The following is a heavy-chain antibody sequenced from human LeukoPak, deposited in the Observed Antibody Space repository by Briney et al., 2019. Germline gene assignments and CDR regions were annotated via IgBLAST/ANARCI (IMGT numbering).Heavy chain of an antibody. CDR2: ITSSGSST. D-gene: IGHD3-10*01. CDR3: ATYYYASGRSD. V-gene: IGHV3-11*03. J-gene: IGHJ4*02. Sequence: SLRLCCAASGFTFSDYYMSGIRQAPGKGLEWGSYITSSGSSTGYADSVRGRFTISRDNAKNTLYLQMNTVIAEDTAVYYCATYYYASGRSDWGQGTLVTVSS. CDR1: GFTFSDYY.